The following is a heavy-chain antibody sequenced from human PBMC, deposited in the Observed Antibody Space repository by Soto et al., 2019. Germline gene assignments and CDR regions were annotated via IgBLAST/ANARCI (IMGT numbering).Heavy chain of an antibody. V-gene: IGHV4-34*01. CDR2: INHSGST. Sequence: SETLSFTCAVYGGSFSGYYWSWIRQPPGKGLEWIGEINHSGSTNYNPSLKSRVTISVDTSKNQFSLKLSSVTAADTAVYYCARGGMYYWGPWGMDVWGQGTTVTVSS. CDR1: GGSFSGYY. J-gene: IGHJ6*02. CDR3: ARGGMYYWGPWGMDV. D-gene: IGHD3-10*01.